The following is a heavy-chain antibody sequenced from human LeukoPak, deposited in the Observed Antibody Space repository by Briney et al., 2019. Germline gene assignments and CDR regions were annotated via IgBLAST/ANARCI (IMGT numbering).Heavy chain of an antibody. CDR3: VKDTMVDTVVVGAFDI. CDR1: GFTFSSYE. J-gene: IGHJ3*02. V-gene: IGHV3-48*03. Sequence: GGSLRLSCAASGFTFSSYEMNWVRQAPGKGLEWISYISSSGSLIYYADSVKGRFTISRDNAKNSLYLQMNSLRTEDTALYYCVKDTMVDTVVVGAFDIWGQGTMVTVSS. D-gene: IGHD5-18*01. CDR2: ISSSGSLI.